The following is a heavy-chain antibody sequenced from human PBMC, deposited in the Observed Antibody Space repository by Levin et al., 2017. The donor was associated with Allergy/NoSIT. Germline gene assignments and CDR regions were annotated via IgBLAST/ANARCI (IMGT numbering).Heavy chain of an antibody. J-gene: IGHJ4*02. Sequence: SQTLSLTCNVSGGSIDTSGHYWGWIRQPPGKGLEWIGTIDYSGSPYYNSSLKSRVTISRDTSKNQFSLKLRSVIAADTAVYYCARPRDYGFDDWGQGILVTVSS. CDR2: IDYSGSP. D-gene: IGHD4-17*01. V-gene: IGHV4-39*01. CDR3: ARPRDYGFDD. CDR1: GGSIDTSGHY.